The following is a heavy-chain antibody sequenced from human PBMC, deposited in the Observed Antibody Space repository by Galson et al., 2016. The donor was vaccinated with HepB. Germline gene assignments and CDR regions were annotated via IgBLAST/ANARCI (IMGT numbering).Heavy chain of an antibody. CDR3: VRDALYYYDSVGYYGRFDY. CDR2: ISYDGSNK. J-gene: IGHJ4*02. CDR1: GFNVNSYG. D-gene: IGHD3-22*01. Sequence: SLRLSCAVSGFNVNSYGVHWVRQAPGKGLEWVAVISYDGSNKYYADSVKGRFTISRDNSKNTLYLQMNSLRAEDTAVYYCVRDALYYYDSVGYYGRFDYWGQGTLVTVSS. V-gene: IGHV3-30*03.